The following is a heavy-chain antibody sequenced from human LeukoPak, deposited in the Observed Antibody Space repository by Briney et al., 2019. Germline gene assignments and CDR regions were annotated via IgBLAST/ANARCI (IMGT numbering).Heavy chain of an antibody. CDR3: ARHGPAWDWFDP. Sequence: SETLSLTCTVSSGSISSTSYYWGWIRQPPGKGLEWIGSIYYSGIAYYNPSLKSRLTISVDTSKSQFSLKLNSVTAPDTAVYYCARHGPAWDWFDPWGQGTLVTVSS. V-gene: IGHV4-39*01. J-gene: IGHJ5*02. CDR1: SGSISSTSYY. CDR2: IYYSGIA.